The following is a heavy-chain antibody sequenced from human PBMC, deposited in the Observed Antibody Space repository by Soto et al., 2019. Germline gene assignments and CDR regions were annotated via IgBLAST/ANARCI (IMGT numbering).Heavy chain of an antibody. J-gene: IGHJ3*02. CDR1: GGSISSYY. Sequence: QVQLQESGPGLVKPSETLSLTCTVSGGSISSYYWSWIRQPPGKGLEWFGYIYSSGSTNYNPSLKSRVTLSVDTSRNHFSLKLSSVPAADTALYYCVRGHGDYVGSFDIWGQGTMVTVSS. CDR2: IYSSGST. CDR3: VRGHGDYVGSFDI. V-gene: IGHV4-4*08. D-gene: IGHD4-17*01.